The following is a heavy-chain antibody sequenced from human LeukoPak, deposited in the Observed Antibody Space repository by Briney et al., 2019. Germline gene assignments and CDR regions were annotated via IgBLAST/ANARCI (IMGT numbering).Heavy chain of an antibody. V-gene: IGHV3-23*01. CDR1: GFTFSSYA. J-gene: IGHJ4*02. Sequence: PGGSLRLSCAASGFTFSSYAMSWVRQAPGKGLEWVSAISGSGGSTYYADSVKGRFTISRENAKNSLYLQMDSLRAGDTAVYYCARDRGSYSFDYWGQGTLVTVSS. CDR3: ARDRGSYSFDY. D-gene: IGHD1-26*01. CDR2: ISGSGGST.